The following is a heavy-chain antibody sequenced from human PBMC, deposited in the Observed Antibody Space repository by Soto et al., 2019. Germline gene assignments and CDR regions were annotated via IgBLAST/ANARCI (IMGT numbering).Heavy chain of an antibody. J-gene: IGHJ4*01. CDR3: ARDWTATGPSSFDY. Sequence: GGSLRLSCAASGFTFSNYWMHWVRQAPGKGLVWISRMNSDGSNTVYADAVKGRFTISRDNAKNTLYLQMNNLRAEDTAVYYCARDWTATGPSSFDYWGHGTLVTVSS. CDR1: GFTFSNYW. V-gene: IGHV3-74*01. CDR2: MNSDGSNT. D-gene: IGHD6-13*01.